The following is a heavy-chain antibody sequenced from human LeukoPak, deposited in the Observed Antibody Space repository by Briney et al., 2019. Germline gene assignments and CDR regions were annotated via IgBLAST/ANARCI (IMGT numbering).Heavy chain of an antibody. CDR3: AREGAMIVVVPFQH. J-gene: IGHJ1*01. V-gene: IGHV3-9*01. D-gene: IGHD3-22*01. Sequence: GGSLRLSCAASGFTFDDYAMHWVRQAPGKGLEWVSGISWNSGSIGYADSVKGRFTISRDNAKNSLYLQMNSLRAEDTAVYYCAREGAMIVVVPFQHWGQGTLVTVSS. CDR1: GFTFDDYA. CDR2: ISWNSGSI.